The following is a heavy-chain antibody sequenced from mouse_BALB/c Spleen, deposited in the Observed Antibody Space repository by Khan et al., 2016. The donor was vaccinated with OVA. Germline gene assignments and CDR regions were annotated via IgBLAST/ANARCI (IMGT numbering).Heavy chain of an antibody. CDR3: ARTYGSDFDY. D-gene: IGHD1-1*01. J-gene: IGHJ2*01. Sequence: EVQLQESGPELVKPGASVKISCKASGYSFTGYFMNWVMQSHGKSLEWIGRINPHIGETFYNQKFRDKATLTVDESSSTAHMELRSLASEDSAVYYCARTYGSDFDYWDQGTTLTVSS. V-gene: IGHV1-20*02. CDR1: GYSFTGYF. CDR2: INPHIGET.